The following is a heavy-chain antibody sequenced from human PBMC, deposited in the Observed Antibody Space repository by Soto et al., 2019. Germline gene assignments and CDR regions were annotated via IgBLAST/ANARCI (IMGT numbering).Heavy chain of an antibody. Sequence: SETLSLTCTVPVGSISSYYWSWIRQPPGKGLEWIGYIYYIGSTNYNPSLKIRVTISVDTSKNQFSLKLSSVTAADTAVYYCARDLRYSSGWYGMIHWYFDLWGRGTLVTVSS. D-gene: IGHD6-19*01. J-gene: IGHJ2*01. CDR2: IYYIGST. CDR1: VGSISSYY. CDR3: ARDLRYSSGWYGMIHWYFDL. V-gene: IGHV4-59*01.